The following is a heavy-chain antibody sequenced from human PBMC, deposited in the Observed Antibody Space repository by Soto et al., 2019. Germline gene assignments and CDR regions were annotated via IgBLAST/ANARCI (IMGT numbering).Heavy chain of an antibody. D-gene: IGHD5-12*01. Sequence: QVQLVQSGAEVKKPGSSVKVSCKASGGTFSNYAISWVRQAPGQGLEWMGGIIPIFGTVNYAQKFQGRVIXPXAXSXSTAYMELSSLRSEDTAVYYCARGNHRWLQLWYFDLWGRGTMVTVSS. J-gene: IGHJ2*01. V-gene: IGHV1-69*05. CDR2: IIPIFGTV. CDR3: ARGNHRWLQLWYFDL. CDR1: GGTFSNYA.